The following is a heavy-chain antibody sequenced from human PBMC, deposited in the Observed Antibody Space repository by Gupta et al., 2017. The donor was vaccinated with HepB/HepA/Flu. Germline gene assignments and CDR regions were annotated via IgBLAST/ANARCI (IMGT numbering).Heavy chain of an antibody. Sequence: EVQMLEPGGGLVQPGGSLRLSCAASGFSLCSTAMSWVRQALGKGLEWVSARDKSGSYTYYADSAKGRFTISRDNSKGTLYLEMNSLTADDTAVYYCAKHSGVTRIGRYFDSWGQGTLVTVSS. CDR3: AKHSGVTRIGRYFDS. J-gene: IGHJ4*02. D-gene: IGHD3-3*01. CDR2: RDKSGSYT. CDR1: GFSLCSTA. V-gene: IGHV3-23*05.